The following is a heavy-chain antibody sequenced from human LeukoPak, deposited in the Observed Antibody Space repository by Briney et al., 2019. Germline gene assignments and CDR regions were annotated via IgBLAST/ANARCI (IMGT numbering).Heavy chain of an antibody. J-gene: IGHJ4*02. V-gene: IGHV3-53*01. CDR1: GFTVSSNY. Sequence: GGSLRLSCAASGFTVSSNYMSWVRQAPGKGLEWVSVIYSGGSTYYADSVKGRFTISRDNSKNTLYLQMNSLRAEDTAVYYCARDYYDSSGYDYWGQGTLVTVSS. CDR2: IYSGGST. D-gene: IGHD3-22*01. CDR3: ARDYYDSSGYDY.